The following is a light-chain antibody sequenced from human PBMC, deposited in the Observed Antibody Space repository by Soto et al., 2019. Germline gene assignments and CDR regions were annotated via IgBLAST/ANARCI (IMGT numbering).Light chain of an antibody. CDR1: SSDVGGYDF. CDR3: SSFTNTITRYA. J-gene: IGLJ1*01. V-gene: IGLV2-14*01. Sequence: QSALTQPASVSGSPGQSITISCTGTSSDVGGYDFVSWYQHHPGKAPKLIIYEVRTRPSGVSDRFSGSKSGNTASLTISGLQAEDEADYYCSSFTNTITRYAFGTGTKLTVL. CDR2: EVR.